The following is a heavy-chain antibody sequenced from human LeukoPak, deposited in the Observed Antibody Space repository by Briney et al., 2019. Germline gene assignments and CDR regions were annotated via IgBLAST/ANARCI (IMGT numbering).Heavy chain of an antibody. J-gene: IGHJ4*02. CDR1: GFTFSSYG. CDR2: ISYDGSNK. V-gene: IGHV3-30*18. D-gene: IGHD3-10*01. CDR3: AKEHMVRGVIITGLDY. Sequence: PGGSLRLSCAASGFTFSSYGMHWVRQAPGKGLEWVAVISYDGSNKYYADSVEGRFTISRDNSKNTLYLQMNSLRAEDTAVYYCAKEHMVRGVIITGLDYWGQGTLVTVSS.